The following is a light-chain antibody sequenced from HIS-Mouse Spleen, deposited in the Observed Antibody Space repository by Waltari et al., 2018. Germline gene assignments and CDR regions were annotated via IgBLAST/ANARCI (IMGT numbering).Light chain of an antibody. V-gene: IGLV2-14*03. CDR3: SSYTSSSFNVV. J-gene: IGLJ2*01. CDR1: SIDVGGYNY. CDR2: DVS. Sequence: QSALTQPASVSGSPGQSITIPCTGTSIDVGGYNYVSWYQHHPGKAPNRMIYDVSNRPSGVSNRFSGSKSGNTASLTISGLQAEDEADYYCSSYTSSSFNVVFGGGTKLTVL.